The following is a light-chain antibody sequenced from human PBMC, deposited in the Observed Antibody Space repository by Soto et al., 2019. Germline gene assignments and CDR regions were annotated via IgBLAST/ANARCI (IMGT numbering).Light chain of an antibody. V-gene: IGKV1-5*01. CDR3: QQYNTYPWA. Sequence: DIQMTQSPATLSASVGTKVTITSRPSKSIRSWLAGNQQKPGKVPKLLIDDASSLESGVPSRFSGSGSGTEFTLTISSLQPDDFATYYCQQYNTYPWAFGQGTKVDIK. J-gene: IGKJ1*01. CDR2: DAS. CDR1: KSIRSW.